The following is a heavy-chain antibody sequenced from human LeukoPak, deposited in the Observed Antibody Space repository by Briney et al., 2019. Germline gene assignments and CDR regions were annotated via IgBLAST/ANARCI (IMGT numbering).Heavy chain of an antibody. J-gene: IGHJ3*02. D-gene: IGHD1-26*01. V-gene: IGHV1-18*01. CDR1: GYTFTSYG. CDR3: ARVQGGLATLWELLLANAFDI. CDR2: ISAYNGNT. Sequence: ASVKVSCKACGYTFTSYGISWVPQASGQGLEWVGWISAYNGNTNYAQKLQDRVTMTTDTSTSTAYMELRSLRSDDTAVYDCARVQGGLATLWELLLANAFDIWGQGTMVTVSS.